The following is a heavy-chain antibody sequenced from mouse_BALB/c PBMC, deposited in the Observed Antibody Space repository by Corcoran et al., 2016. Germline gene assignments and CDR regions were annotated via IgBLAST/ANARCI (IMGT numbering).Heavy chain of an antibody. CDR3: ARGRGRFAY. CDR1: GFNIKDYY. CDR2: LDPENGNT. J-gene: IGHJ3*01. Sequence: EVQLQQSGAELVRPGALVKLSCKASGFNIKDYYMHWVKQRPEQGLEWIGWLDPENGNTIYDPKFQGKASITADTSSNTAYLQLSSLTSEDTAVYYCARGRGRFAYWGQGTLVTVSA. V-gene: IGHV14-1*02.